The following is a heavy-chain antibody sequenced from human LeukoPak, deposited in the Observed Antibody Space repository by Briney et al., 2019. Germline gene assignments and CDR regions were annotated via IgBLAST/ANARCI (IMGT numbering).Heavy chain of an antibody. CDR2: IYPGDSDT. J-gene: IGHJ4*02. CDR3: ARRARFYYDSSGPASI. V-gene: IGHV5-51*01. CDR1: GYSFTSYW. D-gene: IGHD3-22*01. Sequence: GESLQISCKGSGYSFTSYWIGWGRQMPGKGLEWMGIIYPGDSDTRYSPSFQGQVTISADKSISTAYLQWSSLKASDTAMYYCARRARFYYDSSGPASIWGQGTLVTVSS.